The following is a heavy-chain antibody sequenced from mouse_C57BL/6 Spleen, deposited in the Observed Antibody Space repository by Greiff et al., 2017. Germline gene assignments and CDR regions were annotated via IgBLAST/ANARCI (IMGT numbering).Heavy chain of an antibody. D-gene: IGHD6-1*01. Sequence: EVKLVESGGDLVKPGGSLKLSCAASGFTFSSYGMSWVRPTPDKRLEWVATISSGGSYTYYPDSVKGRFTISRDNAKNTLYLQMSSLKSEDTAMYYCARQAGGYYFDYWGQGTTLTVSS. CDR2: ISSGGSYT. J-gene: IGHJ2*01. CDR1: GFTFSSYG. CDR3: ARQAGGYYFDY. V-gene: IGHV5-6*02.